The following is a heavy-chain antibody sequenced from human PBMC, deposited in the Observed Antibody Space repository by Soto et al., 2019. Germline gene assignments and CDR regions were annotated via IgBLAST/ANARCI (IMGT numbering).Heavy chain of an antibody. D-gene: IGHD3-22*01. CDR3: AKDMGAGLEYYGMDV. J-gene: IGHJ6*02. V-gene: IGHV3-43*01. CDR1: GFTFDDYT. Sequence: GGSLRLSCAASGFTFDDYTMHWVRQAPGKGLEWVSLISWDGGSTYYADSVKGRFTISRDNSKNSLYLQMNSLRTEDTALYYCAKDMGAGLEYYGMDVWGQGTTVTV. CDR2: ISWDGGST.